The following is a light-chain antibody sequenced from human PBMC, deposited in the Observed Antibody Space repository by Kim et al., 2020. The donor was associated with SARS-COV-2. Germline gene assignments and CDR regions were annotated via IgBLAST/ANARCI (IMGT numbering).Light chain of an antibody. CDR3: QELHNSPLT. CDR2: AAS. J-gene: IGKJ4*01. Sequence: QLTQSPSSLSASVGDRVTITCRASKDISSYLAWYQQRPGKAPKLLIYAASTLRSGVPSRFSGSGSGTDFTLTISSLQPEDFATYYCQELHNSPLTFGGGTKVDIK. V-gene: IGKV1-9*01. CDR1: KDISSY.